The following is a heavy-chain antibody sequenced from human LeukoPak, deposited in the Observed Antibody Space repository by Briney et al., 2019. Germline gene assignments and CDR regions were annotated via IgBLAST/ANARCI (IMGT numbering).Heavy chain of an antibody. CDR1: GFTFSSYW. Sequence: GGSLRLSCAASGFTFSSYWMSWVRQAPGKGLEWVANIKQDGSEKYYVDSVKGRFTISRDNAKNSLYLQMNSLRAEDTAVYYCARLLFWSPSSDRDYWGQGTLVTVSS. J-gene: IGHJ4*02. CDR2: IKQDGSEK. D-gene: IGHD2-15*01. V-gene: IGHV3-7*01. CDR3: ARLLFWSPSSDRDY.